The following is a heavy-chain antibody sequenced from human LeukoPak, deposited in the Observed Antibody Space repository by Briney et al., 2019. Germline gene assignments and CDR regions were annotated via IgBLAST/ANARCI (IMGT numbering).Heavy chain of an antibody. CDR3: ARCTWSPGVFGL. CDR2: IYYSGDT. J-gene: IGHJ4*02. V-gene: IGHV4-38-2*02. D-gene: IGHD3-3*01. CDR1: TLSLNSGYY. Sequence: PSETLSLTCTVSTLSLNSGYYWGWIRQSPGQGLVWIGSIYYSGDTSYQPSLKGRVTMSVDMSKSQFSLNLTSVTAADTAVYYCARCTWSPGVFGLWGQGTLVTVSS.